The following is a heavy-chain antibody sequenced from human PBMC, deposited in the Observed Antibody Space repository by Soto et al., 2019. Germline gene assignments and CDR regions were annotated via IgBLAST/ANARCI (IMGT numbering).Heavy chain of an antibody. CDR3: VRDLHEPLAADALREAN. CDR1: GFTFSSYE. Sequence: EMQLVQSGGGLVQPGGSLRLSCAASGFTFSSYERHWVRQAPGKGLEWISYISSSGTGTYYADSVRGRFTMSRDNTKNSVSLQMYSLRAEDTAIYYCVRDLHEPLAADALREANWGQGTQVTVSS. J-gene: IGHJ4*02. CDR2: ISSSGTGT. V-gene: IGHV3-48*03. D-gene: IGHD4-17*01.